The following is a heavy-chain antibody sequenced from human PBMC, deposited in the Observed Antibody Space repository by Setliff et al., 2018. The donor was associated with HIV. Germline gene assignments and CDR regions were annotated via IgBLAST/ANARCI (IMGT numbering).Heavy chain of an antibody. CDR3: ARPQHIYDDSSDDY. CDR2: IRSDESDK. Sequence: GGSLRLSCATSGFTFSDYGMHWVRQAPGKGLEWVAFIRSDESDKHYADSVKGRFTISRDDSKNTAYLQMSSLKTEDTAVYYCARPQHIYDDSSDDYWGQGTLVTVSS. J-gene: IGHJ4*02. D-gene: IGHD3-22*01. V-gene: IGHV3-30*02. CDR1: GFTFSDYG.